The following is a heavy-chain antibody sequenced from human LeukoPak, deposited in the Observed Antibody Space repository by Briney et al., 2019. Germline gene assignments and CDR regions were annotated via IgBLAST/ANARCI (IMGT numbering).Heavy chain of an antibody. V-gene: IGHV3-30*02. D-gene: IGHD1-26*01. CDR2: IQYDGSGK. CDR1: GFTFSRNG. J-gene: IGHJ4*02. Sequence: PGGSLRLSCAASGFTFSRNGIHWVRQAPGKGLEWVAFIQYDGSGKYYADSVKGRFTISRDNSKNTLYLQMSSLRPEDTAVYYCAKDLGSWSYSLDCWGQGTLVTVSS. CDR3: AKDLGSWSYSLDC.